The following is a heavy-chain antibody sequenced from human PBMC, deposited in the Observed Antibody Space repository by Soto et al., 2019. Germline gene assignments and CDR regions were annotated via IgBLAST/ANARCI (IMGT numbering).Heavy chain of an antibody. CDR2: TSFDGSSG. CDR3: AKSPPAVAGYFDY. CDR1: GFTFSSSG. Sequence: QVQLVESGGGVVQPGRSLRLSCAASGFTFSSSGMHWVRQAPGKGLEWVAVTSFDGSSGYYADSVRGRFTISRDNSNXXLYXQXXXXXXXXTAVYYCAKSPPAVAGYFDYWGQGTLVTVSS. V-gene: IGHV3-30*18. J-gene: IGHJ4*02. D-gene: IGHD6-19*01.